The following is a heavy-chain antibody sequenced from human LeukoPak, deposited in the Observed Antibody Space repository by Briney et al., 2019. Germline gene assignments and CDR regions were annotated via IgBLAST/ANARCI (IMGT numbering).Heavy chain of an antibody. CDR3: TRHGGTYYYDSSGYQWSDY. Sequence: GGSLRLSCAASGFTFSGSAIHWVRQASGKGLEWVGRIRSKANSYATAYAASVKGRFTISRDDSKNTAYLQMNSLKTEDTAVYYCTRHGGTYYYDSSGYQWSDYWGQGTLVTVSS. D-gene: IGHD3-22*01. V-gene: IGHV3-73*01. CDR1: GFTFSGSA. CDR2: IRSKANSYAT. J-gene: IGHJ4*02.